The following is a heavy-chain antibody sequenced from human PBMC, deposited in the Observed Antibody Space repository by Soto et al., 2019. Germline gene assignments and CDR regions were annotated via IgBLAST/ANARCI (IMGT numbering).Heavy chain of an antibody. J-gene: IGHJ4*02. V-gene: IGHV1-46*01. CDR2: INPNDGGT. D-gene: IGHD3-16*01. CDR3: ARVAYQSLDN. CDR1: GYTVTTHH. Sequence: QVQLVQSGAEVKKPGASVKVSCKASGYTVTTHHVHWVRQAPGQGLEWVEIINPNDGGTLYAQKFQGRVTMTRDTSTSTVYVELSSLASEDTAVYYCARVAYQSLDNWGQGTLVTVSS.